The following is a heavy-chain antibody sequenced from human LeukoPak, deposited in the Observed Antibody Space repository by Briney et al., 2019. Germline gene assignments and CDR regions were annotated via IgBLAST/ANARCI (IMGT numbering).Heavy chain of an antibody. V-gene: IGHV3-66*01. Sequence: GGSLRLSCAASGFTVSNNYMSWVRQAPGKGLEWVSVIYSSGGTYYADSVKDRFTISRDNSKNTLYLQMNSLSAEDTAVYYCARDSSGPLYWGQGTLVTVSS. D-gene: IGHD6-19*01. CDR2: IYSSGGT. CDR3: ARDSSGPLY. CDR1: GFTVSNNY. J-gene: IGHJ4*02.